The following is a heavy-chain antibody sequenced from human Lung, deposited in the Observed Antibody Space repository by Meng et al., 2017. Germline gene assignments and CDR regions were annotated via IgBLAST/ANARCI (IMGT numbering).Heavy chain of an antibody. CDR2: TYYRSKWYN. D-gene: IGHD1-26*01. Sequence: QVQLQQSGPGLVKPPQTLSPTLPISGDSVSSNSAAWNWIRQSPSRGLDWLGRTYYRSKWYNDYAVSVKSRITINPDTSKNQCSLQLNSVTPEDTAVYYCARDHSGSYYLRFDYWGQGILVTVSS. V-gene: IGHV6-1*01. CDR1: GDSVSSNSAA. J-gene: IGHJ4*02. CDR3: ARDHSGSYYLRFDY.